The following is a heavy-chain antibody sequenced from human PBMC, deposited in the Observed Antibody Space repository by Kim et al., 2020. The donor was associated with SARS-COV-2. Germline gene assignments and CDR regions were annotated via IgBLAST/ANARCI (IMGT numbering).Heavy chain of an antibody. J-gene: IGHJ2*01. D-gene: IGHD6-13*01. V-gene: IGHV3-23*01. Sequence: GGSLRLSCAASGFTFSSYAMSWVRQAPGKGLEWVSAISGSGGSTYYADSVKGRFTISRDNSKNTLYLQMNSLRAEDTAVYYCAKDGVYSSSSYYWYFDLWGRGTLVTVSS. CDR3: AKDGVYSSSSYYWYFDL. CDR1: GFTFSSYA. CDR2: ISGSGGST.